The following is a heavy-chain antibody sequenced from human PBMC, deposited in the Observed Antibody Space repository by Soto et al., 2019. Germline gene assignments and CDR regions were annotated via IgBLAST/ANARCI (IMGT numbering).Heavy chain of an antibody. CDR2: IYYSGST. V-gene: IGHV4-39*01. Sequence: QLQLQESGPGLVKPSETLSLTCTVSGGSISSSSYYWGWIRQPPGKGLEWIGSIYYSGSTYYNPSLKSRVTISVDTSKNQFSLKLSSMTAADTAVYYCARGGMGWFDPWGQGTLVTVSS. J-gene: IGHJ5*02. CDR3: ARGGMGWFDP. CDR1: GGSISSSSYY.